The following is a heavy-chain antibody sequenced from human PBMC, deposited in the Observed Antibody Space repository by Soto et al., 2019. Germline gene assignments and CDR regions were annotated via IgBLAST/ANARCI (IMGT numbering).Heavy chain of an antibody. D-gene: IGHD6-13*01. V-gene: IGHV3-11*06. Sequence: SCAASGFTFSDYYMSWIRQAPGKGLEWVSYISSSSSYTNYADSVKGRFTISRDNAKNSLYLQMNSLRAEDTAVYYCATGRTRSSSWYTGYYYYGMDVWGQGTTVTVSS. CDR2: ISSSSSYT. CDR3: ATGRTRSSSWYTGYYYYGMDV. J-gene: IGHJ6*02. CDR1: GFTFSDYY.